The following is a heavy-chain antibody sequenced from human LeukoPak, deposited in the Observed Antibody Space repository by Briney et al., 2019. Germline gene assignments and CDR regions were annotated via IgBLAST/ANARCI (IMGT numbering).Heavy chain of an antibody. J-gene: IGHJ4*02. V-gene: IGHV4-39*01. CDR1: GGSISSSSYY. D-gene: IGHD3-10*01. CDR2: IFYSGGT. Sequence: SETLSLTCTVSGGSISSSSYYWGWVRQPPGKGLEWIGSIFYSGGTYYNPSLKSRVTISVDTSKNQFSLKLSSVTAADTAVYCCARHLLLWFGGVNYWGQGTLVTVSS. CDR3: ARHLLLWFGGVNY.